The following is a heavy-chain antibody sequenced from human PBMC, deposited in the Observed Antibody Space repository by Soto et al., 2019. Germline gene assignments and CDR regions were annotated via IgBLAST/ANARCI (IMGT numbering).Heavy chain of an antibody. Sequence: QVQLVQSGAEVKKPGASVKVSCKATGYTFSSYGISWVRQAPGQGLEWMGWISAYNGNTDYAQKVQGRVTMTTDTSTSTAYMELRSLRSDDTAVYYCASDFASGTTHFDFWGQGTLVTVSS. D-gene: IGHD1-1*01. CDR1: GYTFSSYG. V-gene: IGHV1-18*04. J-gene: IGHJ4*02. CDR2: ISAYNGNT. CDR3: ASDFASGTTHFDF.